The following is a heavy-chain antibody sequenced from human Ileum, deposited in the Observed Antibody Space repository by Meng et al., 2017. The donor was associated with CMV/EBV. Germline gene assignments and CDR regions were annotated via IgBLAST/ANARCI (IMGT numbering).Heavy chain of an antibody. J-gene: IGHJ5*02. CDR1: GGSVSSGSYY. CDR2: IYYSGST. CDR3: AGLHCSSATCYPYNWFDP. Sequence: GSLRLSCTVSGGSVSSGSYYWSWIRQPPGKGLEWIGYIYYSGSTNYNPSLKSRVTISVDTSKNQFSLKLSSMTAADTAVYYCAGLHCSSATCYPYNWFDPWGQGTLVTVSS. V-gene: IGHV4-61*01. D-gene: IGHD2-2*01.